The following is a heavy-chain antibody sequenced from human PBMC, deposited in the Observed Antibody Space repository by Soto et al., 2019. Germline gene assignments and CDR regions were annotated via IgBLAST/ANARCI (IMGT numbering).Heavy chain of an antibody. CDR3: ARDSGDYSAYYEIDY. V-gene: IGHV3-33*01. CDR1: GFSFSNFG. J-gene: IGHJ4*02. Sequence: GGSLRLSCEASGFSFSNFGMHWVRQAPGKGLEWVGVLWNDGSIKYYADSVKGRFTISRDNSRNTLYLQMYSLRADDTAVYYCARDSGDYSAYYEIDYWGQGTLVNVSS. CDR2: LWNDGSIK. D-gene: IGHD3-22*01.